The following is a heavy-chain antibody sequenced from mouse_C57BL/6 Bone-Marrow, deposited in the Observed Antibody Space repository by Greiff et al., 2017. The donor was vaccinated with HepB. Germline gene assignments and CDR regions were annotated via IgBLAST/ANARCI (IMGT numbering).Heavy chain of an antibody. D-gene: IGHD1-2*01. V-gene: IGHV1-82*01. Sequence: VQLQQSGPELVKPGASVKISCKASGYAFSSSWMNWVKQRPGKGLEWIGRIYPGDGDTNYNGKFKGKATLTADKSSSTAYMQLSSLTSEDSAVYFCASEGGYRERTYWGQGTLVTVSA. CDR3: ASEGGYRERTY. CDR1: GYAFSSSW. J-gene: IGHJ3*01. CDR2: IYPGDGDT.